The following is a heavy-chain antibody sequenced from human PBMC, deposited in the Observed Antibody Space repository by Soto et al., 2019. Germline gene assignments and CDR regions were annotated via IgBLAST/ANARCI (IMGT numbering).Heavy chain of an antibody. Sequence: QVQLVESGGGVVQPGRSLRLSCAASGFTFSSYGMHWVRQAPGKGLEWVAVIWYDGSNKYYADSVKGRFTISRDNSKNTRYLQMNSLRAEDTAVYYCARECGGDCPFDYWGQGTLVTVSS. CDR1: GFTFSSYG. CDR3: ARECGGDCPFDY. J-gene: IGHJ4*02. V-gene: IGHV3-33*01. D-gene: IGHD2-21*02. CDR2: IWYDGSNK.